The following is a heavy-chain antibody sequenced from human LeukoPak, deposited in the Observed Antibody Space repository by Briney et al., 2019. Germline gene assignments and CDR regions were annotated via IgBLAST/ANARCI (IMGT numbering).Heavy chain of an antibody. J-gene: IGHJ6*02. V-gene: IGHV1-8*01. CDR1: GYTFTSYD. CDR2: MNPNSGNT. CDR3: ARGGYSSSWYWPYCYYGMDV. Sequence: GASVKVSCKASGYTFTSYDINWVRQATGQGLEWMGWMNPNSGNTGYAQKFQGRVTMTRNTSISTAYMELSSLRSEDTAVYYCARGGYSSSWYWPYCYYGMDVWGQGTTVTVSS. D-gene: IGHD6-13*01.